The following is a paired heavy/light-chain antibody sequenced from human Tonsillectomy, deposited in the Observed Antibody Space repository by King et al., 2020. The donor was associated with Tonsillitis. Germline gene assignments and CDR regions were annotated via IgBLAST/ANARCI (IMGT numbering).Heavy chain of an antibody. CDR1: GFTFRSYW. CDR3: ARDGGSCIGGQCFDVFDV. V-gene: IGHV3-7*04. J-gene: IGHJ3*01. CDR2: IHRDGSDT. D-gene: IGHD2-15*01. Sequence: EVQLVESGGGLVQPGGSLRLSCAASGFTFRSYWMTWVRQAPGKGLEWVANIHRDGSDTHYVDSVKGRFTISRDNAKKSLSLQMSNLRAEDTAVYYCARDGGSCIGGQCFDVFDVWGQGTMVTVSS.
Light chain of an antibody. V-gene: IGKV1-6*01. J-gene: IGKJ1*01. Sequence: AIQMTQSPSSLSASVGDRITITCRASQDIRHELGWYQQKPGKAPKVLITAASSLQSGVPSRFSGSGSGTDFTLTISSLQPEDFATYYCLQDYDYPRTFGQGTKVEI. CDR1: QDIRHE. CDR3: LQDYDYPRT. CDR2: AAS.